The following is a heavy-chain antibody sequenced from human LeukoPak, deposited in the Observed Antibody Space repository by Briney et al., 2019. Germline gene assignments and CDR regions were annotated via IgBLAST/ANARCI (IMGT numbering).Heavy chain of an antibody. D-gene: IGHD3-10*01. J-gene: IGHJ4*02. Sequence: PSETLSLTCTVSGGSISSSSYYWGWIRQPPGKGLEWIGSIYYSGSTYYNPSLKSRVTISVDTSKNQFSLKLSSVTAADTAVYYCARRKSRGSGSYYNPGPAYYFDYWGQGTLVTVSS. CDR1: GGSISSSSYY. CDR3: ARRKSRGSGSYYNPGPAYYFDY. CDR2: IYYSGST. V-gene: IGHV4-39*01.